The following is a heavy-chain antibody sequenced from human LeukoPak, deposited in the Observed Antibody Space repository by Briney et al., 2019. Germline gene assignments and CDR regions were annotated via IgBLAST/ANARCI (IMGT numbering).Heavy chain of an antibody. Sequence: SPGGSLRLSCAASGFTFSSYSMNWVRQAPGKGLEWVSSISSSSSYIYYADSVKGRFTISRDNAKNSLYLQMNSLRAEDTAVYYCARGSSDYDFWSGYHPDTIDYWGQGTLVTVSS. CDR3: ARGSSDYDFWSGYHPDTIDY. J-gene: IGHJ4*02. D-gene: IGHD3-3*01. CDR2: ISSSSSYI. V-gene: IGHV3-21*01. CDR1: GFTFSSYS.